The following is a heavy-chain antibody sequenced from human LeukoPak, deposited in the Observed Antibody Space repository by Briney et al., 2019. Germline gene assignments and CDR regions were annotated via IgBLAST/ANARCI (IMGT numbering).Heavy chain of an antibody. CDR3: ARGYCTNAVCSLGPTQA. V-gene: IGHV4-39*07. Sequence: SETLSLTCTVSGGSISSSSYYWGWIRQPPGKGLEWIGSIYYSGSTYYNPSLKSRVTISVDTSKNQFSLKLSSVTAADTTVYYCARGYCTNAVCSLGPTQAWGQGTLVTVSS. CDR1: GGSISSSSYY. D-gene: IGHD2-8*01. J-gene: IGHJ4*02. CDR2: IYYSGST.